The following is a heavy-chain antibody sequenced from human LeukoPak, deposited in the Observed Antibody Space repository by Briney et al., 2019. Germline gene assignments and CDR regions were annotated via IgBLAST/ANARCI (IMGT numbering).Heavy chain of an antibody. J-gene: IGHJ4*02. CDR1: GFTFSGSA. CDR3: AKDRGRYYDSNGYYWGYYFDS. D-gene: IGHD3-22*01. CDR2: IRSKANSYAT. V-gene: IGHV3-73*01. Sequence: GGSLRLSCAASGFTFSGSAMHWVRQASGKGLEWVGRIRSKANSYATAYAASVKGRFTISRDDSKNTAYLQMSSLRAEDTAVYYCAKDRGRYYDSNGYYWGYYFDSWGQGILVTVST.